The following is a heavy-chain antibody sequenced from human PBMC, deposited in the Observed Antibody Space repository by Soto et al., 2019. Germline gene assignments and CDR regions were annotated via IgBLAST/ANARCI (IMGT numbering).Heavy chain of an antibody. CDR2: ISARGTT. D-gene: IGHD2-8*01. Sequence: QVQLQESGPGLVKPSETLSLICTVSGDSISNFYWSWIRQPTGKGLESLGRISARGTTNYNPSLLRRGAMSPYTAKNQFSPGLTSPSAADTAVYFCARGMGRYFDLWGRGTLVTVFS. CDR1: GDSISNFY. V-gene: IGHV4-4*07. CDR3: ARGMGRYFDL. J-gene: IGHJ2*01.